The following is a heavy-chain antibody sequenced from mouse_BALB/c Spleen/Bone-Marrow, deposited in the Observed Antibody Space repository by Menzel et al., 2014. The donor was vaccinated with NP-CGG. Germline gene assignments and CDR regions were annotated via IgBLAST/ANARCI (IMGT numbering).Heavy chain of an antibody. CDR2: IYPGDGET. CDR3: ARKYGDY. Sequence: VQLVESGAELVRPGSSVKISCKASGYPFSSYWMSWVKQRPGQGLEWIGQIYPGDGETNYNGKFKGNATLTADKSPSTAYMQLISLTSEDSAVYFCARKYGDYWGQGTTLTVSS. V-gene: IGHV1-80*01. D-gene: IGHD2-10*02. J-gene: IGHJ2*01. CDR1: GYPFSSYW.